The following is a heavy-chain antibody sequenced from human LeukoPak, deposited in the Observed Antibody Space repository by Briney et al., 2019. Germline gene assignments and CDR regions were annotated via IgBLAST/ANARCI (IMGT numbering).Heavy chain of an antibody. J-gene: IGHJ4*02. CDR2: IYYSGST. CDR3: SSGSTHRGDY. Sequence: SETLFLTCTVSGGSMSSSSYYWGWIRQPPGKGLEWIGSIYYSGSTYYNPSLKSRVTISVDTSKNQFSLKLSSVTAADTAVYYCSSGSTHRGDYWGQGTLVTVSS. D-gene: IGHD3-22*01. V-gene: IGHV4-39*07. CDR1: GGSMSSSSYY.